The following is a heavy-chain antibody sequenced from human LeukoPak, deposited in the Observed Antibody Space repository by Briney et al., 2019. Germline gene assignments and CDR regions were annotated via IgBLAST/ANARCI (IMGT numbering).Heavy chain of an antibody. D-gene: IGHD2-2*01. Sequence: PGGSLRLSCAASGFTFSSYSMNWVRQAPGKGLEWVSSISSSSSYIYYADSVKGRFTISRDNAKNSLYLQMNSLRAEDTAVYYCARYCSNTSCYYEDYGMDVWGQGTTVSVFS. J-gene: IGHJ6*02. CDR3: ARYCSNTSCYYEDYGMDV. CDR1: GFTFSSYS. CDR2: ISSSSSYI. V-gene: IGHV3-21*01.